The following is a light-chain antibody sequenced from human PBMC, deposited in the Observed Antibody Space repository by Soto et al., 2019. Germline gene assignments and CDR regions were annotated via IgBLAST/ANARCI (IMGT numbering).Light chain of an antibody. J-gene: IGKJ5*01. CDR1: QSVSSSY. Sequence: EIVLTQSPGTLSLSPGERATLSCRASQSVSSSYLAWYQQKPGQAPRLLIYGASSRATGIPDRFSGSGSGTDFTLTISRLEPEDFAVYYCQQDGSSPSINFGQGTRLEI. CDR3: QQDGSSPSIN. CDR2: GAS. V-gene: IGKV3-20*01.